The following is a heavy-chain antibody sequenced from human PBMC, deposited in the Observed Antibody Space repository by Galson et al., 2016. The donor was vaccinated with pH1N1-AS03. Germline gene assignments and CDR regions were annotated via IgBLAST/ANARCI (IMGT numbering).Heavy chain of an antibody. Sequence: SLRLSCAASGFTFGDYAMSWVRQAPGKGLEWLGLIRSKTYGGTEYAASVKGRFTISRDDSRSIVYLQMNSLKTEDTALYHCTCRGRDWSPDIWGQGTMVTVSS. V-gene: IGHV3-49*04. D-gene: IGHD3/OR15-3a*01. CDR2: IRSKTYGGT. CDR3: TCRGRDWSPDI. CDR1: GFTFGDYA. J-gene: IGHJ3*02.